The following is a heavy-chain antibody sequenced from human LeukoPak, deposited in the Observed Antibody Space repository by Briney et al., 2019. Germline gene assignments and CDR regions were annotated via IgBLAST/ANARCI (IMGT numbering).Heavy chain of an antibody. CDR1: GGSISSDY. Sequence: SETLSLTCTVSGGSISSDYWSWIRQPPGKGLEWIGNIYDSGNTKNNPSLKSRVNISVDTSKNQVSLKLSSVTAADTAVYYCARGRVSSSSWYSTYYYYFYMDVWGKGTTVTVSS. V-gene: IGHV4-59*01. CDR2: IYDSGNT. D-gene: IGHD6-13*01. J-gene: IGHJ6*03. CDR3: ARGRVSSSSWYSTYYYYFYMDV.